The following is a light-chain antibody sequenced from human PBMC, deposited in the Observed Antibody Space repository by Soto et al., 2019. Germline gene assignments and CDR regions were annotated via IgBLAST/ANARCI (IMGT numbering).Light chain of an antibody. Sequence: QSALTQPASVSGSPGQSITISCTGTSSDGGNYDYVSWYQQHPGNAPKLMIFEVSNRPSGVSNRFSGSKSGNTASLTISGLQAEDEADYYCSSYTSSSTLYVFGTGTKLTVL. CDR3: SSYTSSSTLYV. J-gene: IGLJ1*01. CDR2: EVS. V-gene: IGLV2-14*01. CDR1: SSDGGNYDY.